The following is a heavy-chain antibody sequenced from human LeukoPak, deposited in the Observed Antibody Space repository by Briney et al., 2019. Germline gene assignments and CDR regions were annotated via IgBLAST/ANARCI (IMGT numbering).Heavy chain of an antibody. Sequence: PKASVKVSCKASGYTFTGYYIHWVRQAPGQGLEWMGWINPNSGGANYAQKFQGRVTMTRDTSISTAYMELISLISDDTAVYYCARRTGEVNAFDIWGQGTMVTVSS. CDR2: INPNSGGA. D-gene: IGHD7-27*01. CDR1: GYTFTGYY. J-gene: IGHJ3*02. V-gene: IGHV1-2*02. CDR3: ARRTGEVNAFDI.